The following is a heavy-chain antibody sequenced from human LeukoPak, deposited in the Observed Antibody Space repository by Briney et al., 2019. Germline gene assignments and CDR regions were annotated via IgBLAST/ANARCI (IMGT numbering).Heavy chain of an antibody. D-gene: IGHD6-13*01. V-gene: IGHV1-2*02. J-gene: IGHJ5*02. Sequence: ASVTVSCKSSGYTFTSYYMHWVRQAPGQGLEWMGWINPNSGGTNYAQKFQGRVTMTRDTSISTAYMELSRLRSDDTAVYYCARGEAAAANPWGQGTLVTVSS. CDR3: ARGEAAAANP. CDR2: INPNSGGT. CDR1: GYTFTSYY.